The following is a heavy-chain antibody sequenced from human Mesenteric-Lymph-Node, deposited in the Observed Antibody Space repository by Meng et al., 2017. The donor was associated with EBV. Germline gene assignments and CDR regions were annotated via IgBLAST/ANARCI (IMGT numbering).Heavy chain of an antibody. CDR2: MNPNSGDT. V-gene: IGHV1-8*01. CDR1: GYTFTSYD. J-gene: IGHJ4*02. CDR3: SRDSIYDGQDY. Sequence: HVNRVQSGAEGKTPVASVKVSCKASGYTFTSYDISWVRQATGQGLEWMGWMNPNSGDTGSAQKFQGRVTMTRNTSISTAYMELNSLTSDDTAVYYCSRDSIYDGQDYWGQGTLVTVSS. D-gene: IGHD3-3*01.